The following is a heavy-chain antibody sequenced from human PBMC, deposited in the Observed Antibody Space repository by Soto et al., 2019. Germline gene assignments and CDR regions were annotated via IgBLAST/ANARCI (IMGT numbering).Heavy chain of an antibody. V-gene: IGHV3-30*18. Sequence: PVGSLRLSCTDSGFSFNTYVMDWVRQAPGKGLEWVARILYDGSKEYYADPVKGRFTISRDNSKNTLYLQMDRLRVEDTAVHFCAKGLALMADHWGQGTPVTVSS. D-gene: IGHD2-21*01. CDR2: ILYDGSKE. J-gene: IGHJ4*02. CDR1: GFSFNTYV. CDR3: AKGLALMADH.